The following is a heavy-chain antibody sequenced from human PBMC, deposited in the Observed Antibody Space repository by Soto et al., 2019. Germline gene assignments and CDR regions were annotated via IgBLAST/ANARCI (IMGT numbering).Heavy chain of an antibody. CDR3: ERRYGGTLDY. V-gene: IGHV4-30-2*01. D-gene: IGHD4-17*01. J-gene: IGHJ4*02. CDR1: GGSISSDGSS. Sequence: SETLSLTCAVSGGSISSDGSSWSWIRQPPGKGLEWIGEVNHGGTSNYNPSLKSRVTISVDTSKNQFSLKLSSVTAADTAVYYCERRYGGTLDYWGQGTLVTVSS. CDR2: VNHGGTS.